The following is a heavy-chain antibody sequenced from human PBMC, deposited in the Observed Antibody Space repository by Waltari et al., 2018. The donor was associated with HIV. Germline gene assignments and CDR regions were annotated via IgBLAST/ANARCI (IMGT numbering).Heavy chain of an antibody. CDR1: GFTFSSYS. D-gene: IGHD2-2*01. CDR3: ASLRDIVVVPAATDQQQLTYYGMDV. CDR2: ISSSSSTI. J-gene: IGHJ6*02. Sequence: EVQLVESGGGLVQPGGSLRLSCAASGFTFSSYSMNWVRQAPGKGLEWVSYISSSSSTIYYADSVKGRFTISRDNAKNSLYLQMNSLRAEDTAVYYCASLRDIVVVPAATDQQQLTYYGMDVWGQGTTVTVSS. V-gene: IGHV3-48*01.